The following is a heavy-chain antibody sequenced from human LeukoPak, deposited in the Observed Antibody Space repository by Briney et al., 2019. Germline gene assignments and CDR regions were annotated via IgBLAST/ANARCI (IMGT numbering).Heavy chain of an antibody. CDR2: IYYSGST. CDR1: GGSISSYY. Sequence: SETLSLTCSVSGGSISSYYWSWIRQPPGKGLEWIGYIYYSGSTNYNPSLKSRVTISVDTSKNQFSLKLNSVTAADTAVYYCARVSGYDWESFYDYWGQGTLVTVSS. CDR3: ARVSGYDWESFYDY. D-gene: IGHD5-12*01. J-gene: IGHJ4*02. V-gene: IGHV4-59*01.